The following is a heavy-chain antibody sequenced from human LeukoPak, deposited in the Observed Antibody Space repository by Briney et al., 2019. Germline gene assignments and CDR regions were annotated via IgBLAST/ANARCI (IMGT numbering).Heavy chain of an antibody. Sequence: GGSLRLSCAASGFTFSSYAMSWVRQAPGKGLEWVSGVNGNGGSTSYADSVKGRFTIFRDNSKNTVYLQMNSLRVEDTAVYYCAKSLYGGCDYWGQGTVVTVSS. CDR1: GFTFSSYA. CDR3: AKSLYGGCDY. D-gene: IGHD3-16*02. CDR2: VNGNGGST. V-gene: IGHV3-23*01. J-gene: IGHJ4*02.